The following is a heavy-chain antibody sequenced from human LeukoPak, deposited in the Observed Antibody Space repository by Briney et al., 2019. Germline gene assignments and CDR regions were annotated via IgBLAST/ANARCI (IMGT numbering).Heavy chain of an antibody. CDR2: ISTFSDNT. Sequence: ASVKVSCKASGYTITNYGISWVRQAPGQGLEWMGWISTFSDNTNYAQKLQGRVTMTIDTSTTTAFMDLRSLRSYDTAIYYCARRGYVATFLADDALDIWGQGTMVTVSS. J-gene: IGHJ3*02. CDR3: ARRGYVATFLADDALDI. D-gene: IGHD3-3*02. CDR1: GYTITNYG. V-gene: IGHV1-18*01.